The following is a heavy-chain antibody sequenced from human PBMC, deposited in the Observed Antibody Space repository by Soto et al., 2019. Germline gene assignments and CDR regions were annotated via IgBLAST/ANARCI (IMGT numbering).Heavy chain of an antibody. V-gene: IGHV3-23*01. D-gene: IGHD1-1*01. CDR3: AKLDKRGMEYYYGMDV. Sequence: QPGGSLRLSCAASGFTFSSYAMSWVRQAPGKGLEWVSAISGSGGSTYYADSVKGRFTISRDNSKNTLYLQMNSLRAEDTAVYYCAKLDKRGMEYYYGMDVWGQGTTVTVSS. CDR2: ISGSGGST. CDR1: GFTFSSYA. J-gene: IGHJ6*02.